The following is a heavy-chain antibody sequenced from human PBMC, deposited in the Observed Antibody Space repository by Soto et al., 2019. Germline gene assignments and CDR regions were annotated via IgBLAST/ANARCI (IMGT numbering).Heavy chain of an antibody. D-gene: IGHD6-19*01. Sequence: QVQLQESGPRLLKPSETLSLSCTVSGGSISTSGYYWAWIRQPPGKGLEWIGNIYYTGSTYYNPSLERRIVMFVDTSKKQLSLRLNSVTAADTAVYYCARYSSTWAFDYWGQGTLVAVSS. CDR1: GGSISTSGYY. V-gene: IGHV4-39*01. CDR3: ARYSSTWAFDY. J-gene: IGHJ4*02. CDR2: IYYTGST.